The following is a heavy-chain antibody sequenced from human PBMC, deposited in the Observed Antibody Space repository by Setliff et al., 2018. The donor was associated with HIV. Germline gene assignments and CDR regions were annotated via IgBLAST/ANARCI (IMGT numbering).Heavy chain of an antibody. Sequence: LRLSCAASGFTFSSYGMHWVRQAPGKGLEWVAYISYDGSSKYYADSVKGRFTISRDKSKSTLYLQMNSLRVGDTAVYYCARGNFGAAIRLQAFDLWGRGTKVTVSS. J-gene: IGHJ3*01. V-gene: IGHV3-30*06. CDR3: ARGNFGAAIRLQAFDL. CDR1: GFTFSSYG. CDR2: ISYDGSSK. D-gene: IGHD3-3*01.